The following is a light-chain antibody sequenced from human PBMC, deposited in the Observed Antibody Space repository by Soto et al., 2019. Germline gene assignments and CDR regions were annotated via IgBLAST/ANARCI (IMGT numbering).Light chain of an antibody. CDR2: AAS. V-gene: IGKV3-11*01. CDR3: QQRSNRPPLT. J-gene: IGKJ4*01. CDR1: QSVSSN. Sequence: EIVMTQSPATLSVSPGERAPLSCRASQSVSSNLAWYQQKPGQAPRLLIYAASNRATGIPARFSGSGSGTDFTLTISSLEPEDFAVYYCQQRSNRPPLTFGGGTKVDI.